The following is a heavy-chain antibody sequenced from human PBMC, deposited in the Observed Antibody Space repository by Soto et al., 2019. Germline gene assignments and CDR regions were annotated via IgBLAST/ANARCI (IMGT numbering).Heavy chain of an antibody. CDR3: ARDLGILVAGNGWLDP. V-gene: IGHV4-4*07. J-gene: IGHJ5*02. Sequence: ETLSLTCSVSDGSISRYYWSWIRQSAGKGLEWIGLIYTSGKTNSNPSLKSRVTMSVDKSKNQFSLRMASLTAADTAVYYCARDLGILVAGNGWLDPWGQGILVTVSS. D-gene: IGHD6-19*01. CDR1: DGSISRYY. CDR2: IYTSGKT.